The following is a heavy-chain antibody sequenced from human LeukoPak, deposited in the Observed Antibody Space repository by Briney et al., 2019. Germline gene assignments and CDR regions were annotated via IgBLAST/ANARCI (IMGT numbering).Heavy chain of an antibody. CDR1: GYTFSGYY. D-gene: IGHD3-3*01. CDR2: INPNSGGT. J-gene: IGHJ4*02. CDR3: ARADMSSDYTPNDY. V-gene: IGHV1-2*02. Sequence: ASVKVSCKASGYTFSGYYMNWVRQAPGQGLEWMGWINPNSGGTNYAQRFQGRVTMTRDTSISTAYMELSRLRSDDTAVYYCARADMSSDYTPNDYWGQGTLVTVSS.